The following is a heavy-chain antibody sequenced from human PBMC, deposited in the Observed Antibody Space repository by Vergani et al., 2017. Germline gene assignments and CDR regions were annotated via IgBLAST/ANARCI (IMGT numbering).Heavy chain of an antibody. V-gene: IGHV3-11*01. D-gene: IGHD3-22*01. CDR2: ISSSGSTI. CDR3: ARVGWPLSSGYILGDYYFDY. CDR1: GFTFSDYY. J-gene: IGHJ4*02. Sequence: QVQLVESGGGLVKPGGSLRLSCAASGFTFSDYYMSWIRQAPGKGLEWVSYISSSGSTIYYADSVKGRFTISRDNAKNSLYLQMNSLRAEDTAVYYCARVGWPLSSGYILGDYYFDYWGQGTLVTVSS.